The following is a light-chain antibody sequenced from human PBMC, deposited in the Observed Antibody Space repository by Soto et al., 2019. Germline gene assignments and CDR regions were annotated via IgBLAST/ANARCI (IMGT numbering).Light chain of an antibody. Sequence: EILMTQSPATLSVSPGEDVTLSCRASQSVSRELVWYQQRPGQAPRLLMYAASTRATGIPERFSGSGSGTEFTLTISRLQSEDFATYYCQQYYSFPPTFGQGTKVDIK. J-gene: IGKJ1*01. CDR3: QQYYSFPPT. CDR1: QSVSRE. V-gene: IGKV3D-15*01. CDR2: AAS.